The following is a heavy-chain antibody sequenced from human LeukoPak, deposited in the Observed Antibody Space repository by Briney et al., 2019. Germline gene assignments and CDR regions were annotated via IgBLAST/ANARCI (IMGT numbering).Heavy chain of an antibody. V-gene: IGHV1-3*01. CDR1: GYTFTSYA. D-gene: IGHD4-17*01. J-gene: IGHJ6*02. Sequence: ASVKVSCKASGYTFTSYAMHWVRQAPGQRLEWMGWINAGNGNTKYSQKFQGRVTITRDTSASTAYMELSSLRSEDTAVYYCARDRITTTVTYYYYYGMDVWGQGTTVTVSS. CDR2: INAGNGNT. CDR3: ARDRITTTVTYYYYYGMDV.